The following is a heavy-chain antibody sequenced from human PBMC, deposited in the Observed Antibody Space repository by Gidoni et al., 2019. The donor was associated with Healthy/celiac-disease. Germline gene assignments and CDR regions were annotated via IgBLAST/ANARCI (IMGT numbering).Heavy chain of an antibody. CDR3: ASQGEYCSSTSCHPHFDY. D-gene: IGHD2-2*01. CDR1: GGSVSSGSYY. J-gene: IGHJ4*02. CDR2: IYYSGST. Sequence: QVQLQESGPGLVKPSETLSLTCTVSGGSVSSGSYYWSWIRQPPGKGLEWIGYIYYSGSTNYNPSLKSRVTISVDTSKNQFSLKLSSVTAADTAVYYCASQGEYCSSTSCHPHFDYWGQGTLVTVSS. V-gene: IGHV4-61*01.